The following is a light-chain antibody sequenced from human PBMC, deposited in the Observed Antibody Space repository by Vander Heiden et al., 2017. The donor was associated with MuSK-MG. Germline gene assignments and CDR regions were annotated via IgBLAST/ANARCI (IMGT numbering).Light chain of an antibody. CDR3: QQSYSPRQ. CDR2: AAS. Sequence: DIQMTQSPSSLSASVGDRVTITCRASQNIHTYLNWYQQRPGKAPRLLIYAASRWQGGVPQRFSGSGSGTEFTLTSSSRQPEDSAYYYWQQSYSPRQFGQGTKVEIK. CDR1: QNIHTY. J-gene: IGKJ1*01. V-gene: IGKV1-39*01.